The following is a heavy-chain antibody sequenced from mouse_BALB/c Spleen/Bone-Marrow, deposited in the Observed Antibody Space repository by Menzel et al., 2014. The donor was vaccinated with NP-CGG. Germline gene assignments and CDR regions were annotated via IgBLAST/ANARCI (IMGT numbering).Heavy chain of an antibody. CDR3: ARRLRGYYAMDY. J-gene: IGHJ4*01. CDR2: VYPGRGSI. Sequence: LKESGSELVRPGASVKLSCKASGYTFTSYWIHWVKQRPGQGLEWIGNVYPGRGSINSDEKFKTKATLTVDTSSSTAYMHLNSLTSEDSAVYYCARRLRGYYAMDYWGQGTSVTVSS. D-gene: IGHD1-3*01. V-gene: IGHV1S22*01. CDR1: GYTFTSYW.